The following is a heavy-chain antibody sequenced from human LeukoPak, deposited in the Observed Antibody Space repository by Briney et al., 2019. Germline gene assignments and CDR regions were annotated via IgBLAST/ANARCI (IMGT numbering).Heavy chain of an antibody. CDR2: ISAYNGNT. Sequence: ASVKVSCKASGYTFTSYGISWVRQAPGQGLEWMGWISAYNGNTNYAQKLRGRVTMTTDTSTSTAYMELRSLRSDDTAVYYCARDALWPYSSSSSRVLDYWGQGTLVTVSS. CDR3: ARDALWPYSSSSSRVLDY. D-gene: IGHD6-6*01. J-gene: IGHJ4*02. V-gene: IGHV1-18*01. CDR1: GYTFTSYG.